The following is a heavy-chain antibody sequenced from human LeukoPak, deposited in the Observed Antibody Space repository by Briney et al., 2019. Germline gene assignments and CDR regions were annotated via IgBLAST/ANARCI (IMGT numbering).Heavy chain of an antibody. D-gene: IGHD5-18*01. Sequence: GGSLRLSCAASGFTFSSYAMSWVRQAPGKGLEWVSAISGSGGSTYYADSAKGRFTISRDNSKNTLYLQMNSLRAEDTAVYHCAKGGIQLTYYYYYYYMDVWGKGTTVTVSS. CDR3: AKGGIQLTYYYYYYYMDV. J-gene: IGHJ6*03. CDR1: GFTFSSYA. V-gene: IGHV3-23*01. CDR2: ISGSGGST.